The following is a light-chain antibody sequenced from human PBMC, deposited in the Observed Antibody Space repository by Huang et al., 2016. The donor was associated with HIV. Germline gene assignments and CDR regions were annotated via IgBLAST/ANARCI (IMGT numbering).Light chain of an antibody. V-gene: IGKV3-20*01. Sequence: EIVLTQSPGTLSLSPGVRATLSCRASQSVSSSYLAWYQQKPGQAPRLLIYGASSRATGIPDRFSGSGSGTDFTLTISRLEPEDFAVYYCQQYGSSVGTFGQGTKVEIK. CDR1: QSVSSSY. CDR3: QQYGSSVGT. CDR2: GAS. J-gene: IGKJ1*01.